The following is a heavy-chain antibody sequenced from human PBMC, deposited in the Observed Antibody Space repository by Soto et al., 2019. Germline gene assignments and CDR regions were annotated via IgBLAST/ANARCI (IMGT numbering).Heavy chain of an antibody. V-gene: IGHV3-30*18. CDR3: AKSAYFSGSYYPYYYYGMDV. CDR1: GFTFSSYG. CDR2: ISYDGSNK. Sequence: GGSLRLSCAASGFTFSSYGMHWVRQAPGKGLEWVAVISYDGSNKYYADSVKGRFTISRDNSKNTLYLQMNSLRAEDTAVYYCAKSAYFSGSYYPYYYYGMDVWGQGTTVTVSS. D-gene: IGHD3-10*01. J-gene: IGHJ6*02.